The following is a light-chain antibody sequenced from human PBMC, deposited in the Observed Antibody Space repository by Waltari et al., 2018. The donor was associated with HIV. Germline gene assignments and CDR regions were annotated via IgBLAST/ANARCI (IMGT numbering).Light chain of an antibody. CDR3: AAWDDSLNGVV. J-gene: IGLJ2*01. Sequence: QSVLTQPPAVSGAPRQRVTISCSGISYNIGHNAVNWYQQLPGKAPKLLVYYDDLLPSGVSDRFSGSRSGTSASLAISGLQSEDEADYYCAAWDDSLNGVVFGGGTKLTVL. CDR1: SYNIGHNA. CDR2: YDD. V-gene: IGLV1-36*01.